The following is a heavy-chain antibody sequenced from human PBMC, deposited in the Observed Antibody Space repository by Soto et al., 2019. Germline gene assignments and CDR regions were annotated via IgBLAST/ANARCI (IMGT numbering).Heavy chain of an antibody. V-gene: IGHV3-30*18. CDR2: ISYDGSNK. D-gene: IGHD3-3*01. CDR1: GFTFSSYG. CDR3: AKDSKYDFWSGYFPPRYYFEY. J-gene: IGHJ4*02. Sequence: GGSLRLSCAASGFTFSSYGMHWVRQAPGKGLEWVAVISYDGSNKYYADSVKGRFTISRDNSKNTLYLQMNSLRAEDTAVYYCAKDSKYDFWSGYFPPRYYFEYWGQGTLVTVSS.